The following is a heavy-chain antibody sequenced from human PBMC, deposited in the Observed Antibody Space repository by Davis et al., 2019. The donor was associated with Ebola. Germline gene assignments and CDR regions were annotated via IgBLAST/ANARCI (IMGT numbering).Heavy chain of an antibody. V-gene: IGHV1-8*01. D-gene: IGHD6-6*01. CDR3: ARSAIAAYYFDY. Sequence: ASVKVSCKASGYPFTNYDINWVRQAPGQGLEWMGWMNPNSGNTDYAQKFQGRVTMTTDTSTSKAYMELRRLRSDDTAVYYCARSAIAAYYFDYWGQGTLVTVSS. CDR1: GYPFTNYD. CDR2: MNPNSGNT. J-gene: IGHJ4*02.